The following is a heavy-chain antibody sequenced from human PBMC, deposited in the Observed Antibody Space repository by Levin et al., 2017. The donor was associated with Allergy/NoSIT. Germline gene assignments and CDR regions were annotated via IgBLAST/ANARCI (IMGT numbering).Heavy chain of an antibody. V-gene: IGHV3-33*01. CDR1: GFTFSTYG. CDR2: ISYDGSNK. CDR3: ARGPRGGSSWPHFDH. D-gene: IGHD6-13*01. Sequence: GGSLRLSCAASGFTFSTYGVHWVRQPPGKGLEWVAGISYDGSNKYYADSVKGRFSISRDNSKNTLYLQMTSLGADDTAVFYCARGPRGGSSWPHFDHWGQGALVTVSS. J-gene: IGHJ4*02.